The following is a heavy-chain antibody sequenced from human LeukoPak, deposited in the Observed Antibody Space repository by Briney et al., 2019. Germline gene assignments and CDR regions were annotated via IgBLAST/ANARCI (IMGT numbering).Heavy chain of an antibody. J-gene: IGHJ4*02. V-gene: IGHV4-39*02. CDR3: ARELYNSSGYYFGLGSEY. D-gene: IGHD3-22*01. CDR2: IYYSGST. CDR1: GGSISSSSYY. Sequence: PSETLSLTCTVSGGSISSSSYYWGWIRQPPGKGLEWIGSIYYSGSTYYNPSLKSRVTISVDTSKNQFSLKLTSVTAADTAVYFCARELYNSSGYYFGLGSEYWGQGTLVTVSS.